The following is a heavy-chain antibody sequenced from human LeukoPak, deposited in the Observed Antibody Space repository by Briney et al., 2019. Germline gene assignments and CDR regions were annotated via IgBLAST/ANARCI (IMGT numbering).Heavy chain of an antibody. Sequence: GGSLRLSCAASGFTFSSYEIIWLRQAPGRGLEWVSYVSSSGSTKYYADSVKGRFTISRDNAKNSPSLQMNSLRAEDTAVYYCARENERMEGTEAFDIWGQGTMVTVSS. CDR1: GFTFSSYE. D-gene: IGHD1-1*01. J-gene: IGHJ3*02. V-gene: IGHV3-48*03. CDR2: VSSSGSTK. CDR3: ARENERMEGTEAFDI.